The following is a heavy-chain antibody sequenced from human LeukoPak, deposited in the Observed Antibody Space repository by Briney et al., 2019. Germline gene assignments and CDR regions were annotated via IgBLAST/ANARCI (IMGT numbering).Heavy chain of an antibody. CDR3: ARGSLNRGYSYGPPNYYYGMDV. CDR1: GGSFSGYY. V-gene: IGHV4-34*01. CDR2: INHSGST. Sequence: KPSETLSLTCAVYGGSFSGYYWSRIRQPPGKGLEWIGEINHSGSTNYNPSLKSRVTISVDTSKNQFSLKLSSVTAADTAVYYCARGSLNRGYSYGPPNYYYGMDVWGQGTTVTVSS. D-gene: IGHD5-18*01. J-gene: IGHJ6*02.